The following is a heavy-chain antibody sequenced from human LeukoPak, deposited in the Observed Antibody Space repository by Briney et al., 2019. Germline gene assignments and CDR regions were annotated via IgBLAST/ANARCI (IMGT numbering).Heavy chain of an antibody. D-gene: IGHD6-6*01. CDR3: ARVKSYSSSGSYYYYYYMDV. J-gene: IGHJ6*03. CDR1: GGSISSGHW. CDR2: IFHSGST. V-gene: IGHV4-4*02. Sequence: SGTLSLTCAVSGGSISSGHWWSWVRQPPGKGLEWIGEIFHSGSTNYNPSLKSRVTISVDKSKNQFSLNLNSVTAADTAVYYCARVKSYSSSGSYYYYYYMDVWGKGTTVTVSS.